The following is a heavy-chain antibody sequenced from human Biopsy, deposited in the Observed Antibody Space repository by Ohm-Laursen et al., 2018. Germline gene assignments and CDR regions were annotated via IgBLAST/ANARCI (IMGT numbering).Heavy chain of an antibody. CDR3: ARGEGSSWFDP. CDR2: IIPIPNVA. D-gene: IGHD1-26*01. CDR1: GDSFTSYA. V-gene: IGHV1-69*10. J-gene: IGHJ5*02. Sequence: SVKVSCKVSGDSFTSYAIGWVRQAPGQGLEWMGGIIPIPNVATYAQKFQGRITITADESTSTAYMELISLTSDDTAVYFCARGEGSSWFDPWGHGTLVTVSS.